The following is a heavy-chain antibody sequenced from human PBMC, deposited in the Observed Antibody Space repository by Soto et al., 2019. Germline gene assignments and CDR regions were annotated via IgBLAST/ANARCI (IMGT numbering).Heavy chain of an antibody. J-gene: IGHJ5*02. Sequence: PSQTLSLTCAISGDSVSSNSAAWNWIRQSPSRGLEWLGRTYYRSKWYNDYAISVKSRMIINPDTSKNQFSLQLNSVTPEDTAVYYCVRDYYGSGSTNWFDPWGQGTLVTAPQ. V-gene: IGHV6-1*01. CDR3: VRDYYGSGSTNWFDP. CDR1: GDSVSSNSAA. CDR2: TYYRSKWYN. D-gene: IGHD3-10*01.